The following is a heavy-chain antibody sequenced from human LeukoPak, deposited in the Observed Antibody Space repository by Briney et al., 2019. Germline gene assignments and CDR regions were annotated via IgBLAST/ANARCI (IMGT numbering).Heavy chain of an antibody. CDR2: TYYRSKWYN. CDR1: GDSASSNSAA. D-gene: IGHD3-16*02. V-gene: IGHV6-1*01. J-gene: IGHJ4*02. CDR3: AREITFGGVIAPFDY. Sequence: SQTLSLTCAISGDSASSNSAAWNWIRQSPSRGLEWLGRTYYRSKWYNDYAVSVKSRITINPDTSKNQFSLQLNSVTPEDTAVYYCAREITFGGVIAPFDYWGQGTLVTVSP.